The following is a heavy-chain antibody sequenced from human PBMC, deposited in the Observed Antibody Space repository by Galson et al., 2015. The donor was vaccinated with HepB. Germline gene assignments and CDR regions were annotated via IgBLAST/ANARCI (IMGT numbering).Heavy chain of an antibody. J-gene: IGHJ3*02. V-gene: IGHV1-8*01. CDR3: ARTGGDGFYSNESFDI. CDR2: MNPNGTRS. Sequence: SVKVSCKASGYTFTTFNINWVRQAAGHGLEWMGWMNPNGTRSGYAERFQGRVAMTRDTSTSTAYMELSSLTSEDTATYYCARTGGDGFYSNESFDIWGQGTLVTVS. CDR1: GYTFTTFN. D-gene: IGHD2-21*01.